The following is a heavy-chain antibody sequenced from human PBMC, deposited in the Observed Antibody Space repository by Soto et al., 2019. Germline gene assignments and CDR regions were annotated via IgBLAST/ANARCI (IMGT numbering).Heavy chain of an antibody. CDR3: ARSVTFGGVIPNWYFDL. V-gene: IGHV7-4-1*01. CDR1: GYTFTSYA. J-gene: IGHJ2*01. CDR2: INTNTGNP. D-gene: IGHD3-16*02. Sequence: QVPLVQSGSELKKPGASVKVSCKASGYTFTSYAMNWVRQAPGQGLEWMGWINTNTGNPTYAQGFTGRFVFSLDTSVSTADLQICSLKAEDTAVYYCARSVTFGGVIPNWYFDLWGRGTLVTVSS.